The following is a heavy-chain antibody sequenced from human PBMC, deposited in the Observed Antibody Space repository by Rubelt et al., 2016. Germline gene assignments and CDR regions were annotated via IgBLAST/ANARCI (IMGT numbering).Heavy chain of an antibody. J-gene: IGHJ4*02. Sequence: EYGGGVVQPGRSLRLSCAASGFTFGSYGMHWVRQAPGKGLEWVAVIWYDGSNKYYADSVKGRFTISRDNARNTLYLQMNSLRAEDTAVYYCARDSLAFDSWGQGTLVTVSS. CDR1: GFTFGSYG. CDR2: IWYDGSNK. CDR3: ARDSLAFDS. V-gene: IGHV3-33*01.